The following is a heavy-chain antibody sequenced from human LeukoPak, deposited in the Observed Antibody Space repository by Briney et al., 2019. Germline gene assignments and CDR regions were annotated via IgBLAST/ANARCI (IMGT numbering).Heavy chain of an antibody. CDR3: ARGTRLGVVDY. CDR1: GFTFSSYD. CDR2: IGTAGDT. J-gene: IGHJ4*02. D-gene: IGHD3-16*01. V-gene: IGHV3-13*01. Sequence: GGSLRLSCAASGFTFSSYDMHWIRQATGKGLEWVSAIGTAGDTYYPGSVKGRFTISRENAKNSLCLQMNSLRAGDTAVYYCARGTRLGVVDYWGQGTLVTVSS.